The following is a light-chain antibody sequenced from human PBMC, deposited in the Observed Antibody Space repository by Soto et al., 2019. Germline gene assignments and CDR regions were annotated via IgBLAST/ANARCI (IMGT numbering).Light chain of an antibody. V-gene: IGKV3-20*01. CDR3: KQYGRSPWT. J-gene: IGKJ1*01. CDR1: QSVSSSY. CDR2: GAS. Sequence: EIVLTQSPGTLSLSPGDRATLSCRASQSVSSSYLAWYQQKPGQAHGLLIYGASSRATGIPDRFSGSGSGTDFTLTISRLEPEDFAVYYCKQYGRSPWTFGQGTKVDIK.